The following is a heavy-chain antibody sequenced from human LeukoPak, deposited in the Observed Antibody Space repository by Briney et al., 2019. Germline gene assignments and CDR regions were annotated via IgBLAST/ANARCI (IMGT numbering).Heavy chain of an antibody. CDR1: GFIFRSHE. CDR2: ISSSGTIM. Sequence: LPGGSLRLSCAASGFIFRSHEMNWVRQAPGKGLEWVSHISSSGTIMHYADSVKGRFTISRDNAKNSLYLQMTSLRAEDTAIYYCARVLHYYDLDIDHWGQGTLVTVSS. J-gene: IGHJ4*02. V-gene: IGHV3-48*03. CDR3: ARVLHYYDLDIDH. D-gene: IGHD3-16*01.